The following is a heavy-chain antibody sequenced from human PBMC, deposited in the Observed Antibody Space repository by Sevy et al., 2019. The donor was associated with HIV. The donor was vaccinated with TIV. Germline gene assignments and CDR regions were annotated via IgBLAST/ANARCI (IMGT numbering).Heavy chain of an antibody. J-gene: IGHJ4*02. CDR2: ITSASSYI. D-gene: IGHD4-17*01. CDR3: VRSAYGDYDY. Sequence: GGSLRLSCAASGFSFSVYTMNWVRQAPGKGLEWVSSITSASSYIYYADSVKGRFTISRDNAKNSVYLQMNSLRAEDTAVYYCVRSAYGDYDYWGQGTLVTVSS. CDR1: GFSFSVYT. V-gene: IGHV3-21*01.